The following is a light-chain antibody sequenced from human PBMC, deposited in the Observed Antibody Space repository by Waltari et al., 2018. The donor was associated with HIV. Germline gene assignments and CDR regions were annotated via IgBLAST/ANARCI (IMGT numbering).Light chain of an antibody. CDR3: VSWDDSLNAFV. CDR1: HSPSATNY. J-gene: IGLJ1*01. Sequence: QSVLTQPPSASATPGQRITISCYGGHSPSATNYVYWYQQLPGTAPKVFIYRNSQRPSGVPDRFSGSKSGTSASLIISGLRSGDEADYYCVSWDDSLNAFVFGTGTKVTVL. V-gene: IGLV1-47*01. CDR2: RNS.